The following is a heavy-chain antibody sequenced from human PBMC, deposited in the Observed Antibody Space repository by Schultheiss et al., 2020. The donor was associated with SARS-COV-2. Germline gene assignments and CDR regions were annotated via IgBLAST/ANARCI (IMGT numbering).Heavy chain of an antibody. V-gene: IGHV4-4*07. CDR1: GGSISRYY. CDR3: ATGWIQLWSDAFDI. CDR2: IYTSGCT. Sequence: GSLRLSCTLSGGSISRYYWSWIRQPAGKGLEWIGRIYTSGCTNYNPSLKSRVTMSVDTSKNQFSLKLSSVTAADTAVYYCATGWIQLWSDAFDIWGQGTMVTVSS. D-gene: IGHD5-18*01. J-gene: IGHJ3*02.